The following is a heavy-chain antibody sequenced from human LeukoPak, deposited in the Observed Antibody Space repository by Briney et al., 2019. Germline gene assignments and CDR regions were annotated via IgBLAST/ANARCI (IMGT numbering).Heavy chain of an antibody. V-gene: IGHV5-51*01. CDR1: GYSFSNFW. CDR3: ARQIRARYRKSYGPYVY. Sequence: GESLKISCKASGYSFSNFWIGWVRQMPGKGLEWMGIVYPGESDTRYSPPFQGQVTISADKSINTAYLQWRSLKASDTATYYCARQIRARYRKSYGPYVYWGQGTLVTVSS. J-gene: IGHJ4*02. CDR2: VYPGESDT. D-gene: IGHD5-18*01.